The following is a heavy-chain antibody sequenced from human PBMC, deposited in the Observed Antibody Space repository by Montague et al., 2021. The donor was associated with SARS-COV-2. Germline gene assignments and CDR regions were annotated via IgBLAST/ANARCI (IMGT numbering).Heavy chain of an antibody. J-gene: IGHJ4*02. CDR1: GGSFSGYY. CDR3: ARGRVRFLY. D-gene: IGHD4-17*01. CDR2: INHSGST. Sequence: SETLSLTCAVYGGSFSGYYWSWIRQPPGQGLEWIGEINHSGSTNYNPSLKSRVTISVDTSKNQFSLKLSSVTAADTAVYYCARGRVRFLYWGRGTLGTVSS. V-gene: IGHV4-34*01.